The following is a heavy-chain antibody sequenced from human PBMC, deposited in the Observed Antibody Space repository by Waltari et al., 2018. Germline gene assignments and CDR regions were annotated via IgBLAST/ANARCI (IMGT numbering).Heavy chain of an antibody. V-gene: IGHV3-23*01. Sequence: VQLLESGGGLVHPGGSLRVSCEASGFDFTNFEMTWGRQVPGKGLEWVALLSPRGEATHYGESVKGRFSVFRDNSRNTMYLQMNWLRVDDTAVYYCVKGGWLDDWGQGTLVTVSS. CDR2: LSPRGEAT. CDR3: VKGGWLDD. CDR1: GFDFTNFE. J-gene: IGHJ4*02.